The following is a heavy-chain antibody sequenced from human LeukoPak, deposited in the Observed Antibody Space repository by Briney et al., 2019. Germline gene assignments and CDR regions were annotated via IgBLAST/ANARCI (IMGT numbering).Heavy chain of an antibody. V-gene: IGHV4-39*01. J-gene: IGHJ4*02. CDR3: ARQKWFGELWYYFDY. CDR1: GGSTSSSTYC. D-gene: IGHD3-10*01. Sequence: KPSETLSLTCTVSGGSTSSSTYCWDWIRQPPGKGLEWIGSIYYSGSTYYNPSLKSRVTISVDTSKNQFSLKLSSVTAADTAVYYCARQKWFGELWYYFDYWGQGTLVTVSS. CDR2: IYYSGST.